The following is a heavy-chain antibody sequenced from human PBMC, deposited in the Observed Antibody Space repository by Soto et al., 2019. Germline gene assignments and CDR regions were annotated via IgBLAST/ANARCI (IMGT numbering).Heavy chain of an antibody. Sequence: TSETLSLTCTVSGGSISSYYWIWIRQPPGKGLELIGYIYYSGSTNYNPSLKSRVTISVDTSKNQFSLKLSSVTAADTAVYYCARLGAQEIDPWGQGTLVTVSS. CDR3: ARLGAQEIDP. CDR1: GGSISSYY. V-gene: IGHV4-59*08. D-gene: IGHD3-16*01. J-gene: IGHJ5*02. CDR2: IYYSGST.